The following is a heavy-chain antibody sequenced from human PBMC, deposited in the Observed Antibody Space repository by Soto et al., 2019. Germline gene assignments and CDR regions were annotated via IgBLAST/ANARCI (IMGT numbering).Heavy chain of an antibody. Sequence: LRLSCAASGFTFSAHWMHWVRQAPGKGLVWVSHIKTDGSITRDADSVKGRFTISRDNARNTLYLQMNSLRAEDTAVYYCARDNKWSLDYWGQGTLVTVSS. D-gene: IGHD2-15*01. J-gene: IGHJ4*02. CDR2: IKTDGSIT. CDR3: ARDNKWSLDY. CDR1: GFTFSAHW. V-gene: IGHV3-74*01.